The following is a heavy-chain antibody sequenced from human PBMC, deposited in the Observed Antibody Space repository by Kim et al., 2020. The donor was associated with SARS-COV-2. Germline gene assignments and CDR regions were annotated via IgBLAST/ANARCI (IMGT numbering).Heavy chain of an antibody. Sequence: SETLSLTCAVYGGSFSGYYWSWIRQPPGKGLEWIGEINHSGSTNYNPSLKSRVTISVDTSKNQFSLRLSSVTAADTAAYYCAVWGSSSSFDYWGQGTLVTVSS. CDR1: GGSFSGYY. CDR2: INHSGST. V-gene: IGHV4-34*01. D-gene: IGHD6-6*01. J-gene: IGHJ4*02. CDR3: AVWGSSSSFDY.